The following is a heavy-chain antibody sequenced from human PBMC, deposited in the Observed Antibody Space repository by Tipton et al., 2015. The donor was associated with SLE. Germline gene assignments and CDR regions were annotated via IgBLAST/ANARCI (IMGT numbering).Heavy chain of an antibody. J-gene: IGHJ4*02. V-gene: IGHV4-39*07. CDR2: VFYSGTT. Sequence: GLVKPSETLSLTCTVSGGSISNSTYYWGWIRQPPGKGLEWVGSVFYSGTTYYNPSLESRVTISVDTSKNQFSLKLRSVTAADTAVYYCARGGRDGYNYAYWGQGTLVIVSS. D-gene: IGHD5-24*01. CDR3: ARGGRDGYNYAY. CDR1: GGSISNSTYY.